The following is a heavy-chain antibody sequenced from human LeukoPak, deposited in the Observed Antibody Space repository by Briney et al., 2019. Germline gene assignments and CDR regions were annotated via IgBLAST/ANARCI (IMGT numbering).Heavy chain of an antibody. CDR3: ARHSRDYYGMDV. Sequence: SETLSLTCTVSGGSISSYYWSWIRQPAGKGLEWIGRIYTSGSTNYNPSLKSRVTMSVDTSKNQFSLKVFSVTAADMGVYYCARHSRDYYGMDVWGQGTTVAVSS. CDR2: IYTSGST. V-gene: IGHV4-4*07. CDR1: GGSISSYY. J-gene: IGHJ6*02.